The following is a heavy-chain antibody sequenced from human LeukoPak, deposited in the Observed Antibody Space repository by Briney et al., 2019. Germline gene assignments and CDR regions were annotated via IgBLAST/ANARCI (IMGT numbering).Heavy chain of an antibody. J-gene: IGHJ4*02. Sequence: SETLSLTCTVSGYSISSGYYWGWVRQPPGKGLEGIGSIYHSGSTYYNPSLKSRVTITKDMSKNQFYLTLTSVTAADTGVYYCARGPRSTSWYALEYWGQGTLVTASP. CDR2: IYHSGST. CDR3: ARGPRSTSWYALEY. V-gene: IGHV4-38-2*02. D-gene: IGHD6-13*01. CDR1: GYSISSGYY.